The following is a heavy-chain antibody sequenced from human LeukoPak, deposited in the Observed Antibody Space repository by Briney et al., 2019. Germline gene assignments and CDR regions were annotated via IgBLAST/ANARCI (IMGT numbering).Heavy chain of an antibody. CDR3: ARVPIAVAGPFDY. V-gene: IGHV1-3*01. CDR1: GYTFTSYA. J-gene: IGHJ4*02. D-gene: IGHD6-19*01. Sequence: ASVKVSCKASGYTFTSYAMHWVRQAPGQRLEWMGWINAGNGNTKYSQKFQGRVTITRDTSASTAYMELSSLRSEDTAVYYCARVPIAVAGPFDYWGQGTPVTVSS. CDR2: INAGNGNT.